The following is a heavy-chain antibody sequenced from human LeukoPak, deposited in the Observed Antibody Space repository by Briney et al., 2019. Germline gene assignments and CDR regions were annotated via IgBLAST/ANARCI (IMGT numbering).Heavy chain of an antibody. D-gene: IGHD5-12*01. CDR3: ARGGGYDRAPYFDY. V-gene: IGHV3-23*01. J-gene: IGHJ4*02. Sequence: GGSLRVSCAASGFTFSTYTMTWVRQAPGKGLEWVSSISSNGGGTYYADSVKGRFTISRDNSKNTFYVQMNNLRTEDTAVYFCARGGGYDRAPYFDYWGQGSLVTVSS. CDR2: ISSNGGGT. CDR1: GFTFSTYT.